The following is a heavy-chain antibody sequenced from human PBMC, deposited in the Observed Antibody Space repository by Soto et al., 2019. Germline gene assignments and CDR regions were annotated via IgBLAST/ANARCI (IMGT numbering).Heavy chain of an antibody. CDR3: ARGEVGARRGSYYYYGMDV. Sequence: SVKVSCKASGCTVSSYAISCVRQAPGQGLEWMGGIIPIFGTANYAQKFQGRVTITADESTSTAYMELSSLRSEDTAVYYCARGEVGARRGSYYYYGMDVWGQGTTVTVSS. CDR1: GCTVSSYA. V-gene: IGHV1-69*13. CDR2: IIPIFGTA. J-gene: IGHJ6*02. D-gene: IGHD1-26*01.